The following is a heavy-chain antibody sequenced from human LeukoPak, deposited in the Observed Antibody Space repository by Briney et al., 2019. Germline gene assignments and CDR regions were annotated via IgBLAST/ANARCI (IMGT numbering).Heavy chain of an antibody. CDR2: ISSSGTT. CDR3: AREWSF. D-gene: IGHD3-10*01. V-gene: IGHV4-61*02. J-gene: IGHJ3*01. CDR1: GGSINSDNYY. Sequence: PSETLSLTCTVSGGSINSDNYYWNWIRQPAGKGLEWIGRISSSGTTNYNPSLNCRVTISLDTSQNQFSLMLNSVTAADTAVYYCAREWSFWGQGTKVTVSS.